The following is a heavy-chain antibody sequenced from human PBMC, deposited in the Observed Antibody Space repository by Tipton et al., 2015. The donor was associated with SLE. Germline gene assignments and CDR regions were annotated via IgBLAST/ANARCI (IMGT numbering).Heavy chain of an antibody. CDR2: INHSGST. J-gene: IGHJ4*02. D-gene: IGHD3-3*01. V-gene: IGHV4-34*01. CDR1: GGSFSGYY. Sequence: TLSLTCAVYGGSFSGYYWSWIRQPPGKGLEWIGEINHSGSTNYNPSLKSRVTISVDTSKNQFSLKVNSVTAADTAVYYCARVSFKSYFDFSSGPSQAWFDYWGQGILVTVSS. CDR3: ARVSFKSYFDFSSGPSQAWFDY.